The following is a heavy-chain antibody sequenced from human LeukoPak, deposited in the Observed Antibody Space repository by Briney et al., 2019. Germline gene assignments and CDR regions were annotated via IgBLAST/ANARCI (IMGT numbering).Heavy chain of an antibody. CDR1: GFTFSRFW. CDR2: IDQSGGRN. D-gene: IGHD3-22*01. Sequence: GGSLRLSCAASGFTFSRFWMNWVRQAPGRGLEWVANIDQSGGRNNYVDSVKGRFTISRDNAKNSLFLEMSSLRDEDTAVYYCARDLSGYYPSYWGQGTLVTVSS. J-gene: IGHJ4*02. CDR3: ARDLSGYYPSY. V-gene: IGHV3-7*01.